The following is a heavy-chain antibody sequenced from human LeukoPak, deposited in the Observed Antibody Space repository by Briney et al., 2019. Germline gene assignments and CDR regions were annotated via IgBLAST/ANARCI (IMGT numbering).Heavy chain of an antibody. CDR3: ARSYYYEQYYFDY. CDR1: GYTFSGYY. V-gene: IGHV7-4-1*02. D-gene: IGHD3-22*01. Sequence: ASVKVSCKASGYTFSGYYTHWVRQAPGQGLEWMGWINTNTGNPTYAQGFTGRFVFSLDTSVSTAYLQISSLKAEDTAVYYCARSYYYEQYYFDYWGQGTLVTVSS. J-gene: IGHJ4*02. CDR2: INTNTGNP.